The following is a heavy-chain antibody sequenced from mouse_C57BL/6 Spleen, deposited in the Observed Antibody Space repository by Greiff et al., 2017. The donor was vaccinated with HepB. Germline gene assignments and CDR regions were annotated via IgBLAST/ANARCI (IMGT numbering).Heavy chain of an antibody. CDR2: IYPGDGDT. V-gene: IGHV1-82*01. Sequence: QVQLQQSGPELVKPGASVKISCKASGYAFSSSWLNWVKQRPGKGLEWIGRIYPGDGDTNYNGKFKGKATLTAYKSSSPAYMQLSSLTSEDSAVYVCASELGRAWFAYWGQGTLVTVSA. J-gene: IGHJ3*01. CDR1: GYAFSSSW. D-gene: IGHD4-1*01. CDR3: ASELGRAWFAY.